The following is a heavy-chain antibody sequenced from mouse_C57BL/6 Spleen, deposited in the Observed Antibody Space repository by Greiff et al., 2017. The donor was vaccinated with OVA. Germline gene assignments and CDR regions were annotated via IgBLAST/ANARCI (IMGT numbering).Heavy chain of an antibody. CDR2: IHPNSGST. V-gene: IGHV1-64*01. Sequence: QVQLQQPGAELVKPGASVKLSCKASGYTFTSYWMHWVKQRPGQGLEWIGMIHPNSGSTNYNEKFKSKATLTVDKSSSTAYMQLSSLTSEDSAVYYCARGGNSNWFAYWGQGTLVTVSA. CDR3: ARGGNSNWFAY. CDR1: GYTFTSYW. D-gene: IGHD2-5*01. J-gene: IGHJ3*01.